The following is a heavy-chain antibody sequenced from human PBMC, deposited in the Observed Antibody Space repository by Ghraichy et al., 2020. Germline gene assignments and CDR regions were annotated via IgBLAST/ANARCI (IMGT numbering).Heavy chain of an antibody. V-gene: IGHV4-59*01. CDR2: IAYSGST. J-gene: IGHJ4*02. Sequence: ESLNISCTVSGGSMGSYYWSWIRQPPGKGLEWIGYIAYSGSTNYKPSLKSRVTISLDTSKNQFSLKLTSLTAADTAVYYCAGEGGIVGGSVDYWGQGTLVTVSS. CDR1: GGSMGSYY. CDR3: AGEGGIVGGSVDY. D-gene: IGHD1-26*01.